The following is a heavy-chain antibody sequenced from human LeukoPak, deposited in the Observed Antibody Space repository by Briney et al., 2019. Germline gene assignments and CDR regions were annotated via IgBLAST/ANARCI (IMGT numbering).Heavy chain of an antibody. CDR1: GFTFSSYW. V-gene: IGHV3-7*01. CDR2: IKQDGNEK. D-gene: IGHD6-13*01. J-gene: IGHJ6*03. Sequence: GGSLRLSCAASGFTFSSYWMSWVRQAPGKGLEWVANIKQDGNEKYYVDSVKGRFTISRDNAKNSLYLQMNSLRAEDTAVYYCARETAAAGYYYMDVWGKGTTVTVSS. CDR3: ARETAAAGYYYMDV.